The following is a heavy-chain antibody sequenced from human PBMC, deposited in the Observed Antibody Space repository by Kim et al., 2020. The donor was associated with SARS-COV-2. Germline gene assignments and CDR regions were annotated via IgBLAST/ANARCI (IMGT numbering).Heavy chain of an antibody. J-gene: IGHJ5*02. D-gene: IGHD2-2*01. Sequence: PSLKRRVSISIDTSKNRFSLKLTSVTAADTAVYYCARRPGDAGLFSFDTWGQGTLVIVSS. CDR3: ARRPGDAGLFSFDT. V-gene: IGHV4-30-4*07.